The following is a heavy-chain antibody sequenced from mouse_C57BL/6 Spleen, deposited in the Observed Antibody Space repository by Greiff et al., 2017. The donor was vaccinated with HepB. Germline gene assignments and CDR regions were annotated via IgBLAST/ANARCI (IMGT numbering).Heavy chain of an antibody. Sequence: EVQGVESGGGLVQPKGSLKLSCAASGFTFNTYAMHWVRPAPGKGLEWVARIRSKSSNYATYYADSVKDRFTISRDDSQSMLYLQMNNLKTEDTAMYYCVRDGSSGAWFAYWGQGTLVTVSA. CDR2: IRSKSSNYAT. D-gene: IGHD1-1*01. CDR3: VRDGSSGAWFAY. V-gene: IGHV10-3*01. CDR1: GFTFNTYA. J-gene: IGHJ3*01.